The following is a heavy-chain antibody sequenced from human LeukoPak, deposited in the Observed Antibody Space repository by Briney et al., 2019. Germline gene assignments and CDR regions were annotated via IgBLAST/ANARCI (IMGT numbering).Heavy chain of an antibody. Sequence: ASVKVSCKASGYTFTSYDINWVRQAPGQGLEWMGWMRLNSGNTGYAQKFQGRVTMTRNTSISTAYMELSSLRSEDTAVYYCARPQLYDYVWGSYRSSFAFDIWGQGTMVTVSS. CDR2: MRLNSGNT. CDR3: ARPQLYDYVWGSYRSSFAFDI. D-gene: IGHD3-16*02. CDR1: GYTFTSYD. V-gene: IGHV1-8*01. J-gene: IGHJ3*02.